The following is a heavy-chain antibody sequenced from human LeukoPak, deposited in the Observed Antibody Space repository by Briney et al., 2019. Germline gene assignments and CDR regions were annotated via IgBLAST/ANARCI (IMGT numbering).Heavy chain of an antibody. Sequence: PSETLSPTCTVSGYSISSGYYWGWIRQPPGKGLEWIGEIYDNGSTNYNPSLKSRVTISVDKSKNQFSLKLSSVTAADTAVYYCARTKPYSYGSGGWFDPWGQGTLVTVSS. CDR2: IYDNGST. CDR1: GYSISSGYY. CDR3: ARTKPYSYGSGGWFDP. D-gene: IGHD5-18*01. J-gene: IGHJ5*02. V-gene: IGHV4-38-2*02.